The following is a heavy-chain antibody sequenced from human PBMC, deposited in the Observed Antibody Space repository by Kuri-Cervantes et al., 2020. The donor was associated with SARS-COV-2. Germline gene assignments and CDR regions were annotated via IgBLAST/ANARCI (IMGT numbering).Heavy chain of an antibody. J-gene: IGHJ6*02. Sequence: ASVKDSCKASGYTFTVYYMHWVRQAPGQGVEWMGWINPNIGGTNYAQKFQGWVTMTRETSISTAYMEQSRLRSDDTAVCYSARCPGGVYYYGMDVWGQGTTVTVSS. CDR3: ARCPGGVYYYGMDV. CDR1: GYTFTVYY. D-gene: IGHD3-3*01. V-gene: IGHV1-2*04. CDR2: INPNIGGT.